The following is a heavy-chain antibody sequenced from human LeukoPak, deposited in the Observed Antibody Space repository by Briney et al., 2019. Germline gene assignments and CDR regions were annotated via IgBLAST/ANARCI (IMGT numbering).Heavy chain of an antibody. Sequence: SVKVSCKASGGTFSSYAISWVRQAPGQGLEWMGGIIPIFGTANYAQKFQGRVTITADESTSTAYMELSSLRSEDTAVYYCARDAPLGGCSSTSCRNWFDPWGQGTLVTVSS. J-gene: IGHJ5*02. CDR3: ARDAPLGGCSSTSCRNWFDP. CDR1: GGTFSSYA. D-gene: IGHD2-2*01. V-gene: IGHV1-69*13. CDR2: IIPIFGTA.